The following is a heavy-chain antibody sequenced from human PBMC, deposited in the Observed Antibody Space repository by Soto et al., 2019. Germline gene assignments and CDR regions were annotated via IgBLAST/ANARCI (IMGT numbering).Heavy chain of an antibody. J-gene: IGHJ6*03. CDR3: ARDKIVVVVPAAMPHSTNYYYMDV. V-gene: IGHV4-31*03. D-gene: IGHD2-2*01. CDR2: IYYSGST. CDR1: GGSISSGGYY. Sequence: PSETLSLTCTVSGGSISSGGYYWSWIRQHPGKGLEWIGYIYYSGSTYYNPSLKSRVTISVDTSKNQFSLKLSSVTAADTAVYYCARDKIVVVVPAAMPHSTNYYYMDVWGKGTTVTVSS.